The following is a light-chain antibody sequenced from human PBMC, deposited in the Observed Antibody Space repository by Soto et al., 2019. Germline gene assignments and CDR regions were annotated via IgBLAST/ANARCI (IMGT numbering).Light chain of an antibody. CDR1: SSDVGSYNL. J-gene: IGLJ1*01. Sequence: QSALTQPASVSGSPGQSITISCTGTSSDVGSYNLVSWYQQHPGKAPKLMIYEVSKRPSGVSNRFSGSKSGNTASLTISGLPAEDEADYCCCSYAGSSTYVFGTGTKVTVL. CDR2: EVS. CDR3: CSYAGSSTYV. V-gene: IGLV2-23*02.